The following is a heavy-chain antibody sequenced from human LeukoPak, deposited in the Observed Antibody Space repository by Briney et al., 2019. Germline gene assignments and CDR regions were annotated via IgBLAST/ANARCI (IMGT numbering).Heavy chain of an antibody. CDR2: ISGNGVST. J-gene: IGHJ4*02. V-gene: IGHV3-23*01. CDR1: GFTFSSYG. Sequence: GGSLRLSCAASGFTFSSYGMSWVRQAPGKGLEWNSAISGNGVSTYYADSVKGRFTISRDNSKNTLYLQMNSLRADDTAVYYCAKDKQQLANFDYWGQGTLVTVSS. CDR3: AKDKQQLANFDY. D-gene: IGHD6-13*01.